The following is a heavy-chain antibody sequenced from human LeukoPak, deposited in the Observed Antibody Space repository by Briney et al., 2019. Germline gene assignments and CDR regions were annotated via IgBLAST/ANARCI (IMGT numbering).Heavy chain of an antibody. D-gene: IGHD1-14*01. CDR2: ISDSGTST. CDR1: GFTFRTSA. CDR3: ATDNHLAS. J-gene: IGHJ4*02. V-gene: IGHV3-23*01. Sequence: GGSLRLSCAASGFTFRTSAMNWVRQAPGKGLEWVALISDSGTSTYYGESVTGRFSISRDNSNNRLFLQMNSLKVEDTASYFCATDNHLASRGQGTQVTVSA.